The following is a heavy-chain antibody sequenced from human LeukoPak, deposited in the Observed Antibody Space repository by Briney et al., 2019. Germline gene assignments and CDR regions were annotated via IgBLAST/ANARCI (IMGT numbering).Heavy chain of an antibody. D-gene: IGHD5-12*01. Sequence: GGSLRLSCAASGFTFSSYAMSWVRQAPGKGLEWVGRIKSKTDGGTTDYAAPVKGRFTISRDDSKNTLYLQMNSLKTEDTAVYYCTTDWGHIVATIPLYVNWFDPWGQGTLVTVSS. V-gene: IGHV3-15*01. CDR2: IKSKTDGGTT. CDR3: TTDWGHIVATIPLYVNWFDP. J-gene: IGHJ5*02. CDR1: GFTFSSYA.